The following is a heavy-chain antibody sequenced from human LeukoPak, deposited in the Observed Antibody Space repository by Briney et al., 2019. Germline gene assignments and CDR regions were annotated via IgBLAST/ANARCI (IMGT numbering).Heavy chain of an antibody. V-gene: IGHV3-21*01. CDR2: ITSSSSHT. J-gene: IGHJ6*03. CDR1: GFIFSTYN. CDR3: ARDPYSGGYGAYYYYYMDV. Sequence: GGSLRLSCSASGFIFSTYNMNWVRQAPGKALEWVSSITSSSSHTYYADSVKGRYTISRDNAKNSLYLQMDSLRAEDTAVYYCARDPYSGGYGAYYYYYMDVWGKGTTVTVSS. D-gene: IGHD1-26*01.